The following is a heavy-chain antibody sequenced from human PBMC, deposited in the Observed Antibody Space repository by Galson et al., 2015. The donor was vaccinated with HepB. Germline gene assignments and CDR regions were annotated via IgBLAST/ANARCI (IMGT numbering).Heavy chain of an antibody. V-gene: IGHV5-51*01. D-gene: IGHD6-19*01. CDR3: ARNWRGNGWVFEY. J-gene: IGHJ4*02. Sequence: QSGAEVKKPGESLKISCKGSGYTFNSYWIVWVRQTPEKGLEWMGVIYPGDSDTRYSPFFQGQVTVSADKSISTAYLQWTSLKASDTAMYYCARNWRGNGWVFEYWGQGTLVTVSS. CDR2: IYPGDSDT. CDR1: GYTFNSYW.